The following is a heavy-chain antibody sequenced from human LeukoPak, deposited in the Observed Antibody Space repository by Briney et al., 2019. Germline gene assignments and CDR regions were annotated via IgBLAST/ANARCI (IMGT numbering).Heavy chain of an antibody. Sequence: SETLSLTCAVYGGSFSGYYWSWIRQPPGKGLEWIGEINHSGSTNYNPSLKSRVTISVDTSKNQFSLKLSSVTAADTAIYYCHSRFLEWLLDYWGQGTLVTVSS. CDR3: HSRFLEWLLDY. CDR1: GGSFSGYY. D-gene: IGHD3-3*01. V-gene: IGHV4-34*01. J-gene: IGHJ4*02. CDR2: INHSGST.